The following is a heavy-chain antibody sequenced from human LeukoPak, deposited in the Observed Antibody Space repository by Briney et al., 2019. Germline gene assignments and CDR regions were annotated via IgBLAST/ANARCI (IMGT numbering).Heavy chain of an antibody. J-gene: IGHJ4*02. Sequence: GASVKVSCKASGYTFTSYYMHWVRQAPGQGLEWMGIINPSGGSTSYAQKFQGRVTMTRDMSTSTVYMELSSLRSEDTAVYYCARDRGYSGYDRQFDYWGQGTLVTVSS. CDR2: INPSGGST. CDR3: ARDRGYSGYDRQFDY. D-gene: IGHD5-12*01. V-gene: IGHV1-46*01. CDR1: GYTFTSYY.